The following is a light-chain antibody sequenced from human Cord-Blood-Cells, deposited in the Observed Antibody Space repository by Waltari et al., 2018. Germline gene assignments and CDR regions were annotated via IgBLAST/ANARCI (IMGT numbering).Light chain of an antibody. CDR1: QSVSSN. V-gene: IGKV3-15*01. CDR2: GAS. Sequence: EIVITQSPSTLSMSPGESATLSCRASQSVSSNLAWYQQEPGQAPRLLIYGASTRATGIPARFSVSGSGTEFTLTISSMQSEDFAVYYCQQYNNWPPLTFGGGTKVEIK. J-gene: IGKJ4*01. CDR3: QQYNNWPPLT.